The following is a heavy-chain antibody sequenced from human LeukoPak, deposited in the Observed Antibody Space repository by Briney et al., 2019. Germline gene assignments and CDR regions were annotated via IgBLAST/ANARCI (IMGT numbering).Heavy chain of an antibody. J-gene: IGHJ5*02. CDR3: ARVVVLLWFGELLYPNWFYP. CDR2: IIPIFGTA. D-gene: IGHD3-10*01. V-gene: IGHV1-69*01. CDR1: GGTFSSYA. Sequence: SVKVSCKASGGTFSSYAISWVRQAPGQGLEWMGGIIPIFGTANYAQKFQGRVTITADESTSTAYMELSSLRSEDTAVYYCARVVVLLWFGELLYPNWFYPWGQGTLVTVSS.